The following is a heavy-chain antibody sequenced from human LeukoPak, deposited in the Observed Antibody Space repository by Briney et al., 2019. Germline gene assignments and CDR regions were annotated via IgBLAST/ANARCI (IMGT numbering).Heavy chain of an antibody. V-gene: IGHV1-8*01. CDR2: MNAKSGRT. CDR1: GYSFTSDD. Sequence: ASVKVSCKASGYSFTSDDMNWVRQAPGQGLEWMGWMNAKSGRTGYAREFQGRISLTRNTSTSTAYMELSSLKSDDTAVYYCARGVGPTYGYEWFDPWGQGTLVIVSS. CDR3: ARGVGPTYGYEWFDP. J-gene: IGHJ5*02. D-gene: IGHD5-12*01.